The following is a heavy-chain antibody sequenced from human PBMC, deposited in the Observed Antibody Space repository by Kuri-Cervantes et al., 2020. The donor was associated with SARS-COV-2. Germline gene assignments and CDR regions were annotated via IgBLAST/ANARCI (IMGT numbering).Heavy chain of an antibody. J-gene: IGHJ3*01. CDR3: VTRGGSEAFDV. CDR2: ISSNGETT. Sequence: GGSLRLSCLVSGFTLNAYSMHWVRQAPGKGLEYVSAISSNGETTFYADCVKSRFIIYRDKSKNTLFLQMGGLRAEDTAVYFCVTRGGSEAFDVWGQGTMVTVSS. D-gene: IGHD1-1*01. V-gene: IGHV3-64D*06. CDR1: GFTLNAYS.